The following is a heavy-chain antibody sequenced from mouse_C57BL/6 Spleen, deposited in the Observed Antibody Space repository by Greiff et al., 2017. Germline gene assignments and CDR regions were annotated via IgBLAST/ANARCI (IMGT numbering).Heavy chain of an antibody. J-gene: IGHJ2*01. CDR1: GYTFTSSW. Sequence: QVQLQQPGAELVRPGSSVKLSCKASGYTFTSSWMHWVKQRPIQGLEWIGNIDPSDSETNYNQKFKDKATLTVDKSSSTAYMQLSMLTSEDSAVYYAARGDYGNDAGYFDYWGQGTTLTVSS. V-gene: IGHV1-52*01. CDR3: ARGDYGNDAGYFDY. CDR2: IDPSDSET. D-gene: IGHD2-2*01.